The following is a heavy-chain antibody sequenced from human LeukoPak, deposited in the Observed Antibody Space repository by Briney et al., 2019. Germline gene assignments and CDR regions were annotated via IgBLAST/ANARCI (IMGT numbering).Heavy chain of an antibody. V-gene: IGHV4-59*01. Sequence: SETLSLTCSVSGGSISSGYWSWIRQPPGKGLEWIAYIYNSGRSNYNPSLKSRVTISLDTSKNQFSLKLSSVTAADTAVYYCAGGSGASWLDPWGQGTLVTVSS. CDR1: GGSISSGY. D-gene: IGHD2-8*02. CDR3: AGGSGASWLDP. J-gene: IGHJ5*02. CDR2: IYNSGRS.